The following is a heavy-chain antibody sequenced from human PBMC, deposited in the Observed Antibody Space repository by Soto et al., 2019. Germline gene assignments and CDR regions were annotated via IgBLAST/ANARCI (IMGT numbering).Heavy chain of an antibody. CDR2: IDSGGGT. CDR1: GLTVTNNY. V-gene: IGHV3-66*01. J-gene: IGHJ4*02. CDR3: VSRGN. Sequence: EVEMVESGGGLVQPGGSLRLSCVVSGLTVTNNYMNWARQAPGKGLEWVSVIDSGGGTYYANSVKDRFTISRDNSKNTLYLQMNSLRAEDTAVYYCVSRGNWGQGTLVTVSS. D-gene: IGHD3-10*01.